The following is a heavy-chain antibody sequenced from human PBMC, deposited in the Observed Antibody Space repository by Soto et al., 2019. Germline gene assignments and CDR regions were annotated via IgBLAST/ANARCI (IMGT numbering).Heavy chain of an antibody. Sequence: GSLRLSCAASGFTFSSYGMHWVRQAPGKGLEWVAVISYDGSNKYYADSVKGRFTISRDNSKNTLYLQMNSLRAEDTAVYYCAKDRGSCSSTSCYYFDYWGQGTLVTVSS. J-gene: IGHJ4*02. CDR2: ISYDGSNK. CDR1: GFTFSSYG. CDR3: AKDRGSCSSTSCYYFDY. D-gene: IGHD2-2*01. V-gene: IGHV3-30*18.